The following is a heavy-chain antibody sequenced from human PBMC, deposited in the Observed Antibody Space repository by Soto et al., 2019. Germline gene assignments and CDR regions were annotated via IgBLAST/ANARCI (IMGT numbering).Heavy chain of an antibody. J-gene: IGHJ4*02. CDR1: GDSVSSNSAA. CDR3: AREPYLPKARNDF. V-gene: IGHV6-1*01. CDR2: TYYRSKWFN. Sequence: PSQTLSLTCAISGDSVSSNSAAWNWIRQSPSRGLEWLGRTYYRSKWFNNYALSVKSRITINPDTSKNQFSLRLTSVTAADSAVYFCAREPYLPKARNDFWGQGTLVTVSS.